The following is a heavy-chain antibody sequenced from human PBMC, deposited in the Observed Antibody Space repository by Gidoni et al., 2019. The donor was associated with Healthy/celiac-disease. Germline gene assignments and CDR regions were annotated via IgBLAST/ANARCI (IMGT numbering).Heavy chain of an antibody. CDR1: GFTFSSYS. CDR3: ARDRAYDSSGYYYDAFDI. CDR2: ISSSGSYI. V-gene: IGHV3-21*01. Sequence: EVQLVESGGGLVKPGGSLRLSCAASGFTFSSYSMNWVRQAPGKGRGWVSSISSSGSYIYFADSVKGRFPISRDNAKNSLYLQMNSLRAEDTAVYYCARDRAYDSSGYYYDAFDIWGQGTMVTVSS. D-gene: IGHD3-22*01. J-gene: IGHJ3*02.